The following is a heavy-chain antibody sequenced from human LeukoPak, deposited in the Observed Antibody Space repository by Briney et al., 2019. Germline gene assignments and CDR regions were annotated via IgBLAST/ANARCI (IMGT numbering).Heavy chain of an antibody. CDR1: GGSISSYY. Sequence: SETLSLTCTVSGGSISSYYWSWIRQPPGKGLEWIGYMFYSGSSNYNPSLRSRVTISVDTSKNQISLKLSSVTAADTAVYYCARFNRNSSGWIDYWGQGTLVTVSS. J-gene: IGHJ4*02. D-gene: IGHD6-19*01. CDR3: ARFNRNSSGWIDY. V-gene: IGHV4-59*01. CDR2: MFYSGSS.